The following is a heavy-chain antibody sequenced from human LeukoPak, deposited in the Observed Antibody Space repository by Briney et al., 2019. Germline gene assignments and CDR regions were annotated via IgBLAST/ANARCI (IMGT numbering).Heavy chain of an antibody. J-gene: IGHJ4*02. D-gene: IGHD3-22*01. CDR3: ARVHRDSSGYLFDY. CDR2: IYYSGST. Sequence: SETLSLTCTVSGGSISSYYWSWIRQPPGKGLEWIGYIYYSGSTNYNPSLKSRVTISVDTSKNQFSLELSSVTAADTAVYYCARVHRDSSGYLFDYWGQGTLVTVSS. V-gene: IGHV4-59*01. CDR1: GGSISSYY.